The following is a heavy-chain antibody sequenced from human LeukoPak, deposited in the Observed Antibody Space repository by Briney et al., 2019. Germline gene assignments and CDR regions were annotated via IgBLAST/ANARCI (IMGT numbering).Heavy chain of an antibody. CDR2: INPNSGGT. V-gene: IGHV1-2*02. Sequence: ASVKVSCKASGYTFTGHYMHWVRQAPGQGLEWMGWINPNSGGTNYAQKFQGRVTMTRDTSISTAYMELSRLRSDDTAVYYCASLIALTGGFDYWGQGTLVTVSS. CDR1: GYTFTGHY. J-gene: IGHJ4*02. CDR3: ASLIALTGGFDY. D-gene: IGHD6-19*01.